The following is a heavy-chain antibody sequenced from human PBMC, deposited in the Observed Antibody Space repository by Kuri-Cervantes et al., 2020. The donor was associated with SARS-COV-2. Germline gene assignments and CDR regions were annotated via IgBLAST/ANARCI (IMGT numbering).Heavy chain of an antibody. CDR2: IIPFFGTA. CDR3: AGGEQLVLWYYYYGMDV. Sequence: SVKVSCKASGGTFSSYAISWVRQAPGQGLEWMGGIIPFFGTANYAQKFQGRVTITAEESTSTAYMELSSLRSEETAVYYCAGGEQLVLWYYYYGMDVWGQGTTVTVSS. D-gene: IGHD6-6*01. V-gene: IGHV1-69*13. CDR1: GGTFSSYA. J-gene: IGHJ6*02.